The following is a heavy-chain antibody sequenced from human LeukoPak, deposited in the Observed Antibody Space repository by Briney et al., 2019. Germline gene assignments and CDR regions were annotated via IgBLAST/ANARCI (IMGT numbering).Heavy chain of an antibody. CDR1: GGSISSSSYY. CDR3: ASLQGKPTKYVWGSYRSYFDY. Sequence: KSSETLSLTCTVSGGSISSSSYYWGWIRQPPGKGLEWIGSIYYSGSTYYNPSLKSRVTISVDTSKNQFSLKLSSVTAADTAVYYRASLQGKPTKYVWGSYRSYFDYWGQGTLVTVSS. CDR2: IYYSGST. J-gene: IGHJ4*02. D-gene: IGHD3-16*02. V-gene: IGHV4-39*01.